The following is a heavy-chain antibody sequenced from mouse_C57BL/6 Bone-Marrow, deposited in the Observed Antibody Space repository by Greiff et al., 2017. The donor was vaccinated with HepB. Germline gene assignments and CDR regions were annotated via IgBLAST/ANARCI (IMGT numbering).Heavy chain of an antibody. D-gene: IGHD1-1*01. CDR1: GYTFTSYW. J-gene: IGHJ2*01. CDR2: LDPSDSYT. V-gene: IGHV1-50*01. CDR3: ARPPYYGSSYFDY. Sequence: QVQLQQPGAELVKPGASVKLSCKASGYTFTSYWMQWVKQRPGQGLEWIGELDPSDSYTNYNQKFKGKATLTVDTSSSTAYMQLSSLTSEDSAVYFCARPPYYGSSYFDYWGQGTTLTVSS.